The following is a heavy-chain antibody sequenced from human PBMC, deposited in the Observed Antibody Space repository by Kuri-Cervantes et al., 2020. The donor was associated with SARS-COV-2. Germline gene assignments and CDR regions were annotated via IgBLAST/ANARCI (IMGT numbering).Heavy chain of an antibody. CDR1: GYTFTSYD. CDR2: IYPGDSDT. Sequence: KVSCKASGYTFTSYDINWVRQATGQGLEWMGIIYPGDSDTRYSPSFQGQVTISADKSISTAYLQWSSLKASDTAMYYCARHISRGWDYSDYWGQGTLVTVSS. V-gene: IGHV5-51*01. CDR3: ARHISRGWDYSDY. D-gene: IGHD4-11*01. J-gene: IGHJ4*02.